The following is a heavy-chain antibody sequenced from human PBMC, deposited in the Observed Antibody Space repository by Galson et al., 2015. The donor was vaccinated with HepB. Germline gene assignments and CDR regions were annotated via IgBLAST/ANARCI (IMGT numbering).Heavy chain of an antibody. CDR2: IIPILGIA. V-gene: IGHV1-69*04. CDR1: GGTFSSYA. CDR3: ARGRDWNYVPGVGGREYWFDP. Sequence: SVKVSCKASGGTFSSYAISWVRQAPGQGLEWMGRIIPILGIANYAQKFQGRVTITADKSTSTAYMELSSLRSEDTAVYYCARGRDWNYVPGVGGREYWFDPWDQGTLVTVSS. D-gene: IGHD1-7*01. J-gene: IGHJ5*02.